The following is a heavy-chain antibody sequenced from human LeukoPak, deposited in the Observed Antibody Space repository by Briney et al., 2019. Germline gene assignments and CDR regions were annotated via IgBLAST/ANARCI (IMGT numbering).Heavy chain of an antibody. D-gene: IGHD3-10*01. J-gene: IGHJ4*02. CDR2: TYYRSKWYN. Sequence: SGPGLVKPSQTLSLTSAISGDSVSSNSAAWNWIRQSPSRGLEWLGRTYYRSKWYNDYAVSVKSRITINPDTSKNQFSLQLNSVTPEDTAVYYCARSLLWFGELFVGLDYWGQGTLVTVSS. CDR3: ARSLLWFGELFVGLDY. V-gene: IGHV6-1*01. CDR1: GDSVSSNSAA.